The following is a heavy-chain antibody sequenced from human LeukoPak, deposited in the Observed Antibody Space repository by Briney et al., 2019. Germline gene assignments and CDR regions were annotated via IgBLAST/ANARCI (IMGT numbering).Heavy chain of an antibody. CDR3: ARATNDYLDY. Sequence: GESLKISCKGSGYSFTNYWIAWVRQMPGKGLEWMGIIYPADSDSDTRYSPSFQGQVTISADKSINTAYLQWGSLKASDTAMYYCARATNDYLDYWGQGTLVTVSS. CDR2: IYPADSDSDT. CDR1: GYSFTNYW. J-gene: IGHJ4*02. D-gene: IGHD2-8*01. V-gene: IGHV5-51*01.